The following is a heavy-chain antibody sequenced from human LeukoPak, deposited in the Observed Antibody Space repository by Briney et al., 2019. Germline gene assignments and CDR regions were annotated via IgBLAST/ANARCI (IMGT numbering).Heavy chain of an antibody. CDR2: ISGNNGDT. CDR3: ARKGRITTVRGDDAFDI. J-gene: IGHJ3*02. D-gene: IGHD3-10*01. CDR1: GYTFTNYG. Sequence: SVKVSCKASGYTFTNYGISWVRQAPGQGLEWMGWISGNNGDTNLAQKLQGGVTMTTATSTSTAYMELRSLRSDDTAVYYCARKGRITTVRGDDAFDIWGQGTMVTVSS. V-gene: IGHV1-18*01.